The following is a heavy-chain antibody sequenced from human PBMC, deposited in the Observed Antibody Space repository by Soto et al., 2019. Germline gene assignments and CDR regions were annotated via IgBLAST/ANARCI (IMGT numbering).Heavy chain of an antibody. J-gene: IGHJ4*01. CDR1: GFTFSTYA. CDR2: IQSEGRT. D-gene: IGHD6-19*01. V-gene: IGHV3-64D*09. Sequence: PGGSLRLSCSASGFTFSTYAMHWVRQAPGKGLEDVSAIQSEGRTYYVDSVKGRFTISRDNSKNTLYLQMSSLRPEDTAVYYCVKDGSGWQEFWGHGTLVTVSS. CDR3: VKDGSGWQEF.